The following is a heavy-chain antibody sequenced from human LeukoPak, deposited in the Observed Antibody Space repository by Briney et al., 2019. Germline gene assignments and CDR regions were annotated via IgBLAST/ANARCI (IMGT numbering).Heavy chain of an antibody. D-gene: IGHD3-22*01. CDR1: GFTFSSYA. J-gene: IGHJ4*02. CDR3: ATHGSYYYDSSGYYPPFDY. V-gene: IGHV3-23*01. Sequence: PGGSLRLSCAASGFTFSSYAMSWVRQAPGKGLEWVSAISGSGGSTYYADSVRGRSTISRDNSKNTLYLQMNSLRAEDTAVYYCATHGSYYYDSSGYYPPFDYWGQGTLVTVSS. CDR2: ISGSGGST.